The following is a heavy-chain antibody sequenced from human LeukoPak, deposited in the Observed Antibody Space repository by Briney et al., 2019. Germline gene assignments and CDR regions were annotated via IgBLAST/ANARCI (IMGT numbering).Heavy chain of an antibody. CDR2: IFHTGHT. CDR3: ARDGGLTIVRGVVDL. V-gene: IGHV4-4*02. J-gene: IGHJ5*02. Sequence: SGTLSLTCTVPGGTVSSSNWWTWIRQTPGKGLEWIGEIFHTGHTNYNPSLKSRVTISVDKSSNHFSLNLNSVTAADTAVYYCARDGGLTIVRGVVDLWGQGTLVTVSS. D-gene: IGHD3-10*01. CDR1: GGTVSSSNW.